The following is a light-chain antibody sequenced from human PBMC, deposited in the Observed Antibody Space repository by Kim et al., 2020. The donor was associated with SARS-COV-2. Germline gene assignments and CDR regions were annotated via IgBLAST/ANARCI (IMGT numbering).Light chain of an antibody. V-gene: IGKV1-39*01. CDR1: QGISNY. J-gene: IGKJ2*01. CDR2: AAS. Sequence: DIQMTQSPSSLFASVGDRVTITCRASQGISNYLSWYQQKPGKAPNLLIYAASTLQSGVPSRFSGSGSGTDFTLTITSLQPEDFATYYSQKSNSVPHTFGERTKMDIK. CDR3: QKSNSVPHT.